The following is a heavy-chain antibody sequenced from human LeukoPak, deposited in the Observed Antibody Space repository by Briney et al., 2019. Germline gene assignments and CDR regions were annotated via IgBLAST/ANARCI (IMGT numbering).Heavy chain of an antibody. J-gene: IGHJ5*02. Sequence: GGSLRLSCAASGFTFSSYGMHWVRQAPGKGLEWVAFIRYDGSNKYYADSVKGRFTISRDNSKNTLYLQMNSLRAVDTAVYYCAKDRNGRTGWFDPWGQGTLVTVSS. V-gene: IGHV3-30*02. CDR1: GFTFSSYG. D-gene: IGHD1-1*01. CDR2: IRYDGSNK. CDR3: AKDRNGRTGWFDP.